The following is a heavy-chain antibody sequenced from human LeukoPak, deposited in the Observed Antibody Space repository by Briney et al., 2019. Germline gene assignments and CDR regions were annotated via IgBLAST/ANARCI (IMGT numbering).Heavy chain of an antibody. CDR3: ARGAAPLRGVDY. Sequence: SKTLSLTCTVSGGSVSSGNYYWSWIRQPPGKGLEWIGYIYYSGATNYNPSLKSRVTLSVDTSKNQFSLKLNSVTAADTAVYYCARGAAPLRGVDYWGQGNQVTVSS. D-gene: IGHD4-17*01. CDR2: IYYSGAT. J-gene: IGHJ4*02. CDR1: GGSVSSGNYY. V-gene: IGHV4-61*01.